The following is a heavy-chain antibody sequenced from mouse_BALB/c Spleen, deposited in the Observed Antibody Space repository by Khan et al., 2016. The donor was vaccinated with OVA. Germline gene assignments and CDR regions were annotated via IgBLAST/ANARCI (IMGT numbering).Heavy chain of an antibody. CDR1: GYSITSDYA. CDR3: ARDGSRYYYAMDY. J-gene: IGHJ4*01. Sequence: VQLKESGPGLVKPSQSLSLTCIVTGYSITSDYAWNWIRQFPGNKLGWMGYISYSGSTNYNPSLKSRISITRDTSKNQFFMQLNSVTTEDTATYYCARDGSRYYYAMDYWGQGTSVTVSS. CDR2: ISYSGST. D-gene: IGHD2-3*01. V-gene: IGHV3-2*02.